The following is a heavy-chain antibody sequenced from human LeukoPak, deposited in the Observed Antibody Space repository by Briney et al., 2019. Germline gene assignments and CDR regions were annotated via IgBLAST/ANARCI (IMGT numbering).Heavy chain of an antibody. D-gene: IGHD3-10*01. CDR2: IYHSGST. Sequence: SETLSLTCAVSGGSISSGGYSWSWIRQPPGKGLEWIGYIYHSGSTYYNPSLKSRVTISVDRSKNQFSLKLSSVTAADTAVYYCARGSYGSGSFPWGRGTLVTVSS. J-gene: IGHJ5*02. CDR3: ARGSYGSGSFP. V-gene: IGHV4-30-2*01. CDR1: GGSISSGGYS.